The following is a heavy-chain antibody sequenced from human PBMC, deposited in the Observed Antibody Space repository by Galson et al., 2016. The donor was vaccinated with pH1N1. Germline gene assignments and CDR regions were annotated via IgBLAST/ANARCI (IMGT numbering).Heavy chain of an antibody. CDR3: ARQYDFGNYRGNAFDI. CDR2: VNPGGSTI. J-gene: IGHJ3*02. V-gene: IGHV5-51*03. CDR1: GYRFTNYW. D-gene: IGHD4-11*01. Sequence: QSGAEVKKPGESLKISCKASGYRFTNYWIAWVRQVPGKGLEWVGVVNPGGSTIRYSPPFQGQVTISSDKSINTAYLQWVSLKASDTATYYCARQYDFGNYRGNAFDIWGQGTMVTVSS.